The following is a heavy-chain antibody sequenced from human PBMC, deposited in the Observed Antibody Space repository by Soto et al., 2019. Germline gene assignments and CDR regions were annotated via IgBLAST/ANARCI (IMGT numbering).Heavy chain of an antibody. CDR2: ISSSGSTI. D-gene: IGHD3-9*01. V-gene: IGHV3-11*01. CDR1: GFTFSDYY. Sequence: GGSLRLSCAASGFTFSDYYMSWIRQAPGKGLEWVSYISSSGSTIYYADSVKGRFTISRDNAKNSLYLQMNSLRAEDTAVYYCARDVGGDVLRYFDWFRETPSEGYAFDIWGQGAMVT. J-gene: IGHJ3*02. CDR3: ARDVGGDVLRYFDWFRETPSEGYAFDI.